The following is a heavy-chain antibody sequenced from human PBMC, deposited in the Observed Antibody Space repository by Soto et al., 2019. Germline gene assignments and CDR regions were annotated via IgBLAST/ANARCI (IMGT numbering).Heavy chain of an antibody. CDR1: GGSFSGYY. CDR3: ARQGLRFLEWSPYYGMEV. CDR2: INHSGST. J-gene: IGHJ6*02. D-gene: IGHD3-3*01. V-gene: IGHV4-34*01. Sequence: SETLSLTCAVYGGSFSGYYWSWILQPPGKGLEWIGEINHSGSTNYNPSLKSRVTISVDTSKNQFSLKLSSVTAADTAVYYCARQGLRFLEWSPYYGMEVWGQGTTVTVSS.